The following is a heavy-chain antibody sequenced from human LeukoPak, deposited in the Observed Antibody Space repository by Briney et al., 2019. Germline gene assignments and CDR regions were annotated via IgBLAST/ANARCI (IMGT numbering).Heavy chain of an antibody. CDR3: AKGMGLRHLGWFDS. CDR1: GFTFSSYE. Sequence: GGSLRLSCAASGFTFSSYEMNWVRQAPGKGLEWVSYISSSDSTTYYADSVKGRFTISRDNSKNTLYLQMNSLRAEDTAVYYCAKGMGLRHLGWFDSWGQGTLVTVSS. CDR2: ISSSDSTT. V-gene: IGHV3-48*03. D-gene: IGHD4-17*01. J-gene: IGHJ5*01.